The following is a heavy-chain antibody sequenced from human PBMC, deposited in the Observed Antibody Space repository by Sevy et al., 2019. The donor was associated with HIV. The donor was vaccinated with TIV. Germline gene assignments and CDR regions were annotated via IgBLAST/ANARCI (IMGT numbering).Heavy chain of an antibody. Sequence: ASVKVSCKASGYTFTDYYIHWVRQAPGQGLEWMAWINPNDGVTNYAQRFQGGVTVTRDTSISKAYMELRGLRSDDTAIYYCARLTTMPTSDLYGMDVWGQGTTLTVSS. CDR2: INPNDGVT. J-gene: IGHJ6*02. D-gene: IGHD1-1*01. CDR1: GYTFTDYY. V-gene: IGHV1-2*02. CDR3: ARLTTMPTSDLYGMDV.